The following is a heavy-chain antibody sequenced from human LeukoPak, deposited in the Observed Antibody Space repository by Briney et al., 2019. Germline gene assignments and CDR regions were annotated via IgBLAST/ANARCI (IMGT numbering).Heavy chain of an antibody. Sequence: GASVKVSCKASGYTSTSYDINWVRQATGQGLEWMGWMNPNSGNTGYAQNFQGRVTITRNTSISTAYMELSSLRSEDTAVYYCARLYISGWYYFDYWGQGTLVTVSS. CDR1: GYTSTSYD. CDR2: MNPNSGNT. CDR3: ARLYISGWYYFDY. D-gene: IGHD6-19*01. J-gene: IGHJ4*02. V-gene: IGHV1-8*03.